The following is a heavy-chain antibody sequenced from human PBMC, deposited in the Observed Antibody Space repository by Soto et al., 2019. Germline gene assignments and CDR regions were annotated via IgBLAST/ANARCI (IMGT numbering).Heavy chain of an antibody. CDR2: ISAYTGKA. CDR1: GYVFISYG. V-gene: IGHV1-18*04. CDR3: ARDQRYYGSGSYYSDN. Sequence: ASVKVSCKTSGYVFISYGISWVRQAPGHGLEWVGWISAYTGKADYAQKFQGRVTMTTETSTSTAFLELWSLRSDDTAVYYCARDQRYYGSGSYYSDNWGQGTLVTVPQ. D-gene: IGHD3-10*01. J-gene: IGHJ4*02.